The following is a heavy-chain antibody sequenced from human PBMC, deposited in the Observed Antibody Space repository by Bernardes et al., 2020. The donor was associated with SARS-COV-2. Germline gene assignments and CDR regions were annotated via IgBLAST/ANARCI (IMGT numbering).Heavy chain of an antibody. CDR2: IYWNDDK. CDR3: AHTSAWFATYPYAFDI. D-gene: IGHD3-10*01. V-gene: IGHV2-5*01. CDR1: LFSLNPRGVG. Sequence: SGSTLLKPTQTFTLTCSFSLFSLNPRGVGVGWIRQSPGKALEWLAVIYWNDDKRYGPSLRSRLAITKDTSRNQVFLTMTNMDPVDTATYYCAHTSAWFATYPYAFDIWGQGTMVSVSS. J-gene: IGHJ3*02.